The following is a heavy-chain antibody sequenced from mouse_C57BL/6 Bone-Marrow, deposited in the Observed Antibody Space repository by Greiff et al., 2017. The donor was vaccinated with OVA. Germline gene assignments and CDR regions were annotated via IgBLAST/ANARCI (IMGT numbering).Heavy chain of an antibody. CDR2: IRSKSNNYAT. J-gene: IGHJ2*01. Sequence: EVQVVESGGGLVQPKGSLKLSCAASGFSFNTYAMNWVRQAPGKGLEWVARIRSKSNNYATYYADSVKDRFTISRDDSESMLYLQMNNLKTEDTAMYYCVRHYDGYYFDYWGQGTTLTVSS. D-gene: IGHD2-3*01. CDR1: GFSFNTYA. CDR3: VRHYDGYYFDY. V-gene: IGHV10-1*01.